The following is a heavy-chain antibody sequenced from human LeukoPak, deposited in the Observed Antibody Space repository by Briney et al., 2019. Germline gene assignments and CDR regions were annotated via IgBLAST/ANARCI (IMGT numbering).Heavy chain of an antibody. V-gene: IGHV4-59*12. CDR2: IYYSGST. Sequence: PSETLSLTCTVSGGSISSYYWSWIRQPPGKGLEWIGYIYYSGSTNYNPSLKSRVTISVDTSKNQFSLKLSSVTAADTAVYYCARDAGSYYGSGSYYNDYWGQGTLVTVSS. CDR1: GGSISSYY. CDR3: ARDAGSYYGSGSYYNDY. D-gene: IGHD3-10*01. J-gene: IGHJ4*02.